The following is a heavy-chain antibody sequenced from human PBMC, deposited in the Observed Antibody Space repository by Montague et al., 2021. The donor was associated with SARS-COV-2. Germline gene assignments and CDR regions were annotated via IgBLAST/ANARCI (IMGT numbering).Heavy chain of an antibody. D-gene: IGHD6-6*01. Sequence: SETLSLTCAVSGGSISSSNWWSWVRQPPGKGLGWIGEIYHSGSTNYNPSLKSRVTISVDKSKNQFSLKLSSVTAADTAVYYCARMALASSSSDFDYWGQGTLVTVSS. CDR3: ARMALASSSSDFDY. CDR2: IYHSGST. V-gene: IGHV4-4*02. J-gene: IGHJ4*02. CDR1: GGSISSSNW.